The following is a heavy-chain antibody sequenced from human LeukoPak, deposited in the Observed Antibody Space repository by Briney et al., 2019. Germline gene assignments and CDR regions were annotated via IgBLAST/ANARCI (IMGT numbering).Heavy chain of an antibody. CDR1: GFTYSNYA. J-gene: IGHJ6*03. D-gene: IGHD3-22*01. Sequence: GGSLRLSCAASGFTYSNYAMSWVRQAPGKGLEWVPFISGSGVSTYYADSVKGQFIISRDNSRNTLYLQMDSLRSEDTAVYYCAKGSTFYYDSSVYYFYIDVWGKGTTVTVSS. V-gene: IGHV3-23*01. CDR3: AKGSTFYYDSSVYYFYIDV. CDR2: ISGSGVST.